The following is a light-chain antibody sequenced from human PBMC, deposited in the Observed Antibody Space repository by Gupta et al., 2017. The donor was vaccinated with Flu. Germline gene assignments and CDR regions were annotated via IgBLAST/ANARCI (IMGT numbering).Light chain of an antibody. Sequence: SPGKIASITCSGERLGDKHVCWYQQKPGQYLVLVIYEVCKRAARSPGRFSGSNSADTATLTISGRQAVDEDYYYWQAGNNTTVIFGGGTKLTVL. CDR1: RLGDKH. CDR3: QAGNNTTVI. J-gene: IGLJ2*01. V-gene: IGLV3-1*01. CDR2: EVC.